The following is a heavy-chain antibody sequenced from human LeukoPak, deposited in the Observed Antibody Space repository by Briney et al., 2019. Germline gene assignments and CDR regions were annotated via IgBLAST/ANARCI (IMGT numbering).Heavy chain of an antibody. CDR3: ARVVRGVIGY. CDR1: GGSISSGGYS. Sequence: SETLSLTCAVSGGSISSGGYSWSWIRQPPGKGLEWIGYIYHSGSTYYNPSLKSRVTISVDRSKNQFSLKLSSVTAAGTAVYYCARVVRGVIGYWGQGTLVTVSS. V-gene: IGHV4-30-2*01. D-gene: IGHD3-10*01. J-gene: IGHJ4*02. CDR2: IYHSGST.